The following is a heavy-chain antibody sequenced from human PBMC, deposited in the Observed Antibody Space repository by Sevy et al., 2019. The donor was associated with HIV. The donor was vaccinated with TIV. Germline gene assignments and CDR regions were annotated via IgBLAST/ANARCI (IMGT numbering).Heavy chain of an antibody. V-gene: IGHV3-48*01. CDR3: ARITGWRFDY. J-gene: IGHJ4*02. CDR2: ISGSSGTI. D-gene: IGHD6-19*01. Sequence: GGSLRLSCAASGFSFSQYSMNWVRQAPGKGLEWLSYISGSSGTIYYAGSVKGRFTISRDNAKNSVYLQMNSLRAEDTAVYYCARITGWRFDYWGQGTLVTVSS. CDR1: GFSFSQYS.